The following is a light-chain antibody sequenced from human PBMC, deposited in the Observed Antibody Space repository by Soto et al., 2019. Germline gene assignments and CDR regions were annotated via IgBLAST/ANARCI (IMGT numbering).Light chain of an antibody. CDR3: ETWDSSLSAGV. CDR1: RSNIGNNA. V-gene: IGLV1-51*01. Sequence: QSVLTQPPSVSAAPGQKVTVSCSGSRSNIGNNAVAWYQHLPGTAPKLLSYDNDKRPSGISDRFSASKSGTSATLAITGLQTGDEADYYCETWDSSLSAGVFGGGTQLTVL. J-gene: IGLJ3*02. CDR2: DND.